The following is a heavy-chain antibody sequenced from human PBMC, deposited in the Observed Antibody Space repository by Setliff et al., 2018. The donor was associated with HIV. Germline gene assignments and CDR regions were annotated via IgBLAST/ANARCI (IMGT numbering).Heavy chain of an antibody. J-gene: IGHJ1*01. CDR1: GYSFIELP. CDR3: ARDHMSVGAWVGATSRGLFQH. Sequence: ASVKVSCKVSGYSFIELPMHWVRQAPGKGLEWVGTFDPEDVKTMYTQKFQGRVTMTEDISTDTAYMELSSLRSEDTAVYYCARDHMSVGAWVGATSRGLFQHWGQGTLVTSPQ. D-gene: IGHD1-26*01. CDR2: FDPEDVKT. V-gene: IGHV1-24*01.